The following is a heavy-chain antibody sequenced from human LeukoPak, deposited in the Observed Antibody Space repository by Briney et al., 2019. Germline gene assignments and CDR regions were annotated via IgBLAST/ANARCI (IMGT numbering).Heavy chain of an antibody. V-gene: IGHV4-4*02. J-gene: IGHJ4*02. CDR1: GASISDSNW. CDR2: IFHTGST. D-gene: IGHD1-26*01. CDR3: ARVSLCPAYSGTYCQYFDY. Sequence: SGTLSLTCAVSGASISDSNWWSWLGHPPGQGLEWIGEIFHTGSTSYNPSLQSRATISVDRSKNQFSLNLDSVTAADTAVYYCARVSLCPAYSGTYCQYFDYWGQGTLVTVSP.